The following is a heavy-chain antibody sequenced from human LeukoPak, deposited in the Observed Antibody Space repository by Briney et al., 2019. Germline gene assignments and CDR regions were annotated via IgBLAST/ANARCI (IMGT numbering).Heavy chain of an antibody. CDR2: ISYDGSNK. J-gene: IGHJ4*02. CDR1: GFTFSSYG. D-gene: IGHD1-26*01. V-gene: IGHV3-30*03. CDR3: VRDRGSYRPIDY. Sequence: GGSLRLSCAASGFTFSSYGMHWVRQAPGKGLEWVAVISYDGSNKYYADSVKGRFTISRDNSKNTLYLQMNSLRVEDTAIYYCVRDRGSYRPIDYWGQGTLVTVSS.